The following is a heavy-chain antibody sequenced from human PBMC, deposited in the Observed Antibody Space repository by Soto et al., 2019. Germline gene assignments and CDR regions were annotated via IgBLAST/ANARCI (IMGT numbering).Heavy chain of an antibody. J-gene: IGHJ4*02. CDR1: GFTFSSYG. CDR3: AKALPDIVVVVAATPGFDY. V-gene: IGHV3-30*18. Sequence: QVELVESGGGVVQPGRSLRLSCAASGFTFSSYGMHWVRQAPGKGLEWVAVISYDGSKKYYADSVKGRFTISRDNSKNTLYLQMNSLRAEDTAVYYCAKALPDIVVVVAATPGFDYWGQGTLVTVSS. D-gene: IGHD2-15*01. CDR2: ISYDGSKK.